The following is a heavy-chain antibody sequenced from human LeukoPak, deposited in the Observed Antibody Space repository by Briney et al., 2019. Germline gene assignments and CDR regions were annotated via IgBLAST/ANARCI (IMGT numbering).Heavy chain of an antibody. V-gene: IGHV3-11*04. CDR3: AKVLLADGYKEMAVVGYFDY. Sequence: GGSLRLSCAASGFTFSDYYMSWIRQAPGKGLEWVSYISSSGSTIYYADSVKGRFTISRDNAKNSLALQMISLRAEDTAVYYCAKVLLADGYKEMAVVGYFDYWGQGTLVTVSS. CDR1: GFTFSDYY. CDR2: ISSSGSTI. J-gene: IGHJ4*02. D-gene: IGHD5-24*01.